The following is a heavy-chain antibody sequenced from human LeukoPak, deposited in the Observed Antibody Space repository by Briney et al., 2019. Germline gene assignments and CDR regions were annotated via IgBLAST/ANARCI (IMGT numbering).Heavy chain of an antibody. V-gene: IGHV3-23*01. Sequence: PGGSLRLSCTAPGFTFTSYAMSWVRQAPGKGLEWVSVISGTGGSTNHADSVKGRFTISRDNSKNTLYLQMNSLRAEDTAVYYCAKESGDDSSGYYEVFDYWGQGTLVTVSS. D-gene: IGHD3-22*01. CDR1: GFTFTSYA. CDR3: AKESGDDSSGYYEVFDY. CDR2: ISGTGGST. J-gene: IGHJ4*02.